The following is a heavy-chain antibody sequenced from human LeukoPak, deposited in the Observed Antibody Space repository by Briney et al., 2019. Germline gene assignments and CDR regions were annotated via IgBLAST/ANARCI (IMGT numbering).Heavy chain of an antibody. J-gene: IGHJ4*02. CDR1: GFTFSSYS. D-gene: IGHD6-13*01. V-gene: IGHV3-48*04. Sequence: GGSLRLSCAASGFTFSSYSMNWVRQAPGKGLEWVSYISSSGSTIYYADSVKGRFTISRDNAKNSLYLEMNSLRAEDTSVYYCARQGYSSSWFAFDYWGQGTLVTVSS. CDR2: ISSSGSTI. CDR3: ARQGYSSSWFAFDY.